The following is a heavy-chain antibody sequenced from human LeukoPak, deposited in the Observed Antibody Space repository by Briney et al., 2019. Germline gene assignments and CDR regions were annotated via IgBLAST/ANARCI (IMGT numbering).Heavy chain of an antibody. V-gene: IGHV1-2*02. CDR2: INPNSGGT. Sequence: ASMKVSCKASGYTFTGYYMHWVRQAPGQGLEWMGWINPNSGGTNYAQKFQGRVTMTRDTSISTAYMELSRLRSDDTAVYYCAKGYCSGGSCSDYFDYWGQGTLVTVSS. D-gene: IGHD2-15*01. CDR1: GYTFTGYY. CDR3: AKGYCSGGSCSDYFDY. J-gene: IGHJ4*02.